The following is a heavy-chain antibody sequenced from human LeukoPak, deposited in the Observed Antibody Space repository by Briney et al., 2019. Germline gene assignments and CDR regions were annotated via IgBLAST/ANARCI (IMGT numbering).Heavy chain of an antibody. CDR1: GGSVSSYY. D-gene: IGHD3-22*01. J-gene: IGHJ5*02. CDR2: IYYSGNT. CDR3: ARHLTMIANTWFDP. V-gene: IGHV4-59*08. Sequence: SEALSLTCTVSGGSVSSYYWSWIRQPPGKGLEWIGYIYYSGNTNYKPTLKSRVTVSVDTSKNQYSLKLSSVTAADTAVYYCARHLTMIANTWFDPWGQGTLVTLPS.